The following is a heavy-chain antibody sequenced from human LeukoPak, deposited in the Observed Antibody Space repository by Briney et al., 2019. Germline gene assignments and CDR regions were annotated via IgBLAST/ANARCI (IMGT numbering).Heavy chain of an antibody. D-gene: IGHD2-21*02. CDR3: TRGGGAYCGSDCYRNFDY. J-gene: IGHJ4*02. CDR2: IYSGGST. Sequence: GGSLRLSCAASGLTVSSNYMSWVRQAPGKGLEWVSGIYSGGSTYYADSVKGRFTISRDNSKNTLYLQMNSLGDEDTAVYYCTRGGGAYCGSDCYRNFDYWGQGTLVTVSS. V-gene: IGHV3-66*02. CDR1: GLTVSSNY.